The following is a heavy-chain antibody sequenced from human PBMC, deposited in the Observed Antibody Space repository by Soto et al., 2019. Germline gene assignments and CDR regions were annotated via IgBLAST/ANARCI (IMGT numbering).Heavy chain of an antibody. CDR1: GGSISSGDYY. V-gene: IGHV4-30-4*01. Sequence: QVQLQESGPGLVKPSQTLSLTCTVSGGSISSGDYYWSWIRQPPGKGLEWIGYIYYSGSTYYNPSLKSRLTISVDTSKNQFSLKLSSVTAADTAVYYCARALVPAAAYNWFDPWGQGTLVTVSS. CDR2: IYYSGST. CDR3: ARALVPAAAYNWFDP. J-gene: IGHJ5*02. D-gene: IGHD2-2*01.